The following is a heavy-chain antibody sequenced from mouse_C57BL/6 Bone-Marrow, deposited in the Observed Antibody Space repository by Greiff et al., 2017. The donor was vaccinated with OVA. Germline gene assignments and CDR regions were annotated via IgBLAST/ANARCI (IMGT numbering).Heavy chain of an antibody. CDR3: ARIYDGTPAFDYFDY. J-gene: IGHJ2*01. CDR1: GYSITSGYY. D-gene: IGHD2-3*01. Sequence: EVKLMESGPGLVKPSQSLSLTCSVTGYSITSGYYWNWIRQFPGNKLEWMGYISYDGSNNYNPSLKNRISITRDTSKNQFFLKLNSVTTEDTATYYCARIYDGTPAFDYFDYWGQGTTLTVSS. V-gene: IGHV3-6*01. CDR2: ISYDGSN.